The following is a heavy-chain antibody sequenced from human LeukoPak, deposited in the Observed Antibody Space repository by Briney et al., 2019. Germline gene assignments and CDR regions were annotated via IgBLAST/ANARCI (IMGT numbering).Heavy chain of an antibody. Sequence: GGSLRLSCAASGFTFSSYLMNWVRHAPGKGLEWVANIKLDGSEKYYVDSLKGRFTISRDNAENSLYLQMKSLRDEDTAVYYCARAAVAGPGDVWGQGTTVTVSS. CDR3: ARAAVAGPGDV. V-gene: IGHV3-7*04. CDR1: GFTFSSYL. J-gene: IGHJ6*02. CDR2: IKLDGSEK. D-gene: IGHD6-19*01.